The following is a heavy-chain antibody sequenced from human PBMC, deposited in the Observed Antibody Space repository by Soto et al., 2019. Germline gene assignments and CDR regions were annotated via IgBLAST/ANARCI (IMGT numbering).Heavy chain of an antibody. Sequence: SETLSLTCTVSGGSISSYYWCWIRQPAGKRLEWIGRIYTSGSTNYNPSLKSRVTMSVDTSKNQFSLKLRSEDTAVYYCATAPRVATMNFDYWGQGTLVTVSS. D-gene: IGHD5-12*01. J-gene: IGHJ4*02. V-gene: IGHV4-4*07. CDR1: GGSISSYY. CDR3: ATAPRVATMNFDY. CDR2: IYTSGST.